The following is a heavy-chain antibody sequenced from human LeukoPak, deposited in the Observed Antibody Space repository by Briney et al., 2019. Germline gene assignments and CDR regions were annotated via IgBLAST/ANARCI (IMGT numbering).Heavy chain of an antibody. D-gene: IGHD3-10*01. V-gene: IGHV3-23*01. J-gene: IGHJ5*02. CDR3: AKDRKGFYGSGT. CDR1: GFTFSSYA. CDR2: ISGSGGST. Sequence: GESLKISCAASGFTFSSYAMSWVRQAPGKGLEWVSAISGSGGSTYYADSVKGRSTISRDNSKNTLYLQMNSLRAEDTAVYYCAKDRKGFYGSGTWGQGTLVTVSS.